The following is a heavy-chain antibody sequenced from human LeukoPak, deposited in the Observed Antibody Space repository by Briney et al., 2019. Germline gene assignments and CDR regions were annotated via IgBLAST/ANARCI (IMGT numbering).Heavy chain of an antibody. D-gene: IGHD2-2*01. Sequence: GGSLRLSCVASGFTFSGYGMHWVRQAPGKGGEWVAFIRYDEITKFYTDSVKGRFTMSRDNSQNTLYLKMNSLRAEDTAVYYCAKDLDKTSSDYWGQGTLVTVSS. V-gene: IGHV3-30*02. CDR1: GFTFSGYG. CDR2: IRYDEITK. CDR3: AKDLDKTSSDY. J-gene: IGHJ4*02.